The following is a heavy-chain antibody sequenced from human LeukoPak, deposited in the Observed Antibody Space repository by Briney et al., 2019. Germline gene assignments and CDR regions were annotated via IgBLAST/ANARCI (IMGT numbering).Heavy chain of an antibody. CDR3: ARPRYCSSTSCPGVFDY. CDR2: INPSGGST. Sequence: GASVKVSCKASGYTFTSYYMHWVRQAPGQGLEWMGIINPSGGSTSYAQKFQGRVTMTRDTSTSTVYMELSSLRAEDTAMYYCARPRYCSSTSCPGVFDYWGQGTLVTVSS. J-gene: IGHJ4*02. CDR1: GYTFTSYY. D-gene: IGHD2-2*01. V-gene: IGHV1-46*01.